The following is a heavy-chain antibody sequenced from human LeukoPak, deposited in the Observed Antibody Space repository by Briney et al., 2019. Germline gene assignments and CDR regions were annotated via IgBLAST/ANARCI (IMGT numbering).Heavy chain of an antibody. V-gene: IGHV3-30*02. Sequence: GGSLRLSCVASGFTFSSYGMHWVRQAPGKGLEWVAFIRYDGSHKYYADPVKGRFTISRDNSKNTLYLQMNSLRAEDTAVYYCAKEGSSSFFEMDVWGKGTTVTVSS. J-gene: IGHJ6*04. CDR3: AKEGSSSFFEMDV. CDR2: IRYDGSHK. D-gene: IGHD6-6*01. CDR1: GFTFSSYG.